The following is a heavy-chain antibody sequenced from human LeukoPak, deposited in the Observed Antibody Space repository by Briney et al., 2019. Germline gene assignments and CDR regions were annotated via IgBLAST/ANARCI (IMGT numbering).Heavy chain of an antibody. CDR1: GFTFSSYA. J-gene: IGHJ4*02. CDR3: AKGSTSTVTPTDY. CDR2: ISGSGGST. V-gene: IGHV3-23*01. Sequence: GGSLRLSCAASGFTFSSYAMSWVRQAPGKGLEWVSAISGSGGSTYYADSVKGRFTISRDNSKNTLYLQMNSLRAEHTAVYYCAKGSTSTVTPTDYWGQGTLVTVSS. D-gene: IGHD4-17*01.